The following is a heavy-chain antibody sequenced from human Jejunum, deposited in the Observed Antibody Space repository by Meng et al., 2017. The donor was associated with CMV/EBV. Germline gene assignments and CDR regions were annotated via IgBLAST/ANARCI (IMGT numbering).Heavy chain of an antibody. CDR3: ARGREYYSDTTGYYSNWFDP. CDR1: YYF. J-gene: IGHJ5*02. CDR2: ISSRGNP. Sequence: YYFWGWFRNSPGKGLGWFGYISSRGNPYYNPSLESRSRVTISRDTSKNQFSLKLNSVTAADTAVYYCARGREYYSDTTGYYSNWFDPWGQGTLVTVSS. D-gene: IGHD3-22*01. V-gene: IGHV4-30-4*01.